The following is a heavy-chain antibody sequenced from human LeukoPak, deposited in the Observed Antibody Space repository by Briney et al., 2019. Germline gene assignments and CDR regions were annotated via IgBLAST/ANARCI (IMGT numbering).Heavy chain of an antibody. J-gene: IGHJ6*02. V-gene: IGHV3-33*01. CDR3: ARDSERVVVAEDYGMDV. CDR2: IWYDGSNK. Sequence: GGSLRLSCAASGFTFSSYGMHWVRQAPGKGLEWVAVIWYDGSNKYYADSVKGRFTISRDNSKNTLYLQMNSLRAEDTAVYYCARDSERVVVAEDYGMDVWGQGTMVTVSS. CDR1: GFTFSSYG. D-gene: IGHD2-15*01.